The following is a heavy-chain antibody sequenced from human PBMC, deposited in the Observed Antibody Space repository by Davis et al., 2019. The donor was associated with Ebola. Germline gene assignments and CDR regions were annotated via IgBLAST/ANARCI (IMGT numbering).Heavy chain of an antibody. CDR3: AREVYGLAYGMDV. Sequence: ASVKVSCKASGYTFTSYYMHWVRQAPGQGLEWMGIINPSGGSTSYAQKFQGRVTMTRDTSISTAYMELSRLRSDDTAVYYCAREVYGLAYGMDVWGQGTTVTVSS. CDR1: GYTFTSYY. V-gene: IGHV1-46*01. J-gene: IGHJ6*02. CDR2: INPSGGST. D-gene: IGHD2-15*01.